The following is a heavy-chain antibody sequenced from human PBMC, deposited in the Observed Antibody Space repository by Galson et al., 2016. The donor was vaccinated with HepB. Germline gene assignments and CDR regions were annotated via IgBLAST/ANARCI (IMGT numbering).Heavy chain of an antibody. D-gene: IGHD5-24*01. J-gene: IGHJ6*02. CDR1: GFSVSTNY. Sequence: SLRLSCAASGFSVSTNYMNWVRQAPGKGLEWVSVIYSAGSTYYADSVKGRFTISRDNSKNMLFLQMNSLRAEDTAVYYCARDGARWLQGSYYYAVDVWGQGTTVIVS. CDR3: ARDGARWLQGSYYYAVDV. CDR2: IYSAGST. V-gene: IGHV3-66*01.